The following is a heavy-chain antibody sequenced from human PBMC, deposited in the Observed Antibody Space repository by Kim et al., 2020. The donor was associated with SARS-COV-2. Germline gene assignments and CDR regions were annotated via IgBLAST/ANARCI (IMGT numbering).Heavy chain of an antibody. Sequence: GGSLRLSCAASGFTFGDYAMHWVRQAPGKGLEWVSGISWNSGSIGYADSVKGRFTISRDNAKNSLYLQMNSLRAEDTALYYCAKGRGYGDYAYNWFDPWGQGTLVTVSS. CDR3: AKGRGYGDYAYNWFDP. D-gene: IGHD4-17*01. CDR2: ISWNSGSI. J-gene: IGHJ5*02. CDR1: GFTFGDYA. V-gene: IGHV3-9*01.